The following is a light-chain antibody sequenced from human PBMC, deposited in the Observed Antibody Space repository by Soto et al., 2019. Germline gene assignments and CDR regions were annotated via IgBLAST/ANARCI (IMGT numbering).Light chain of an antibody. J-gene: IGKJ4*01. CDR1: QTVYNGF. CDR3: QQRSNWPRLT. CDR2: DAS. V-gene: IGKV3-11*01. Sequence: ENVLTQSPGTLSLSPGERATLSCRASQTVYNGFLAWYQQKPGQAPRLLIYDASNRAIGIPARFSGSGSGTDFTLTISSLQPEDFAVYFCQQRSNWPRLTFGGGTKVEI.